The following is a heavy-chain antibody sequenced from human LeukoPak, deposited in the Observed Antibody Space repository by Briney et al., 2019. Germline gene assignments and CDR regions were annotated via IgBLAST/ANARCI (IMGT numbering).Heavy chain of an antibody. CDR3: ARDSSSGYDD. J-gene: IGHJ4*02. V-gene: IGHV4-34*01. CDR2: INHSGST. CDR1: GGSFSGYY. D-gene: IGHD5-12*01. Sequence: PSETLSLTCAVYGGSFSGYYWSWIRQPPGKGLEWIGEINHSGSTNYNPSLKSRVTISVDTSKNQFSLKLSSVTAADTAVYYCARDSSSGYDDWGQGTLVTVSS.